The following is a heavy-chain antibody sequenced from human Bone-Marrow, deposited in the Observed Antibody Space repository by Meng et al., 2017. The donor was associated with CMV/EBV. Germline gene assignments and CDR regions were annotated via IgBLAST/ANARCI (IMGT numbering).Heavy chain of an antibody. Sequence: GESLKISCAASGFTFSSYAMSWVRQAPGKGLEWISVIYSGGSSTYYADSVKGRFTISRDNSKNTLYLQMNSLRAEDTAVYYCARDTYYYDSSGYYRPKYPDYWGQGTLVTVSS. V-gene: IGHV3-23*03. CDR2: IYSGGSST. D-gene: IGHD3-22*01. CDR3: ARDTYYYDSSGYYRPKYPDY. J-gene: IGHJ4*02. CDR1: GFTFSSYA.